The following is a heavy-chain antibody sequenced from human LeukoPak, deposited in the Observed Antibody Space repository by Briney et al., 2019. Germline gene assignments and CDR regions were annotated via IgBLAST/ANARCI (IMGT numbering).Heavy chain of an antibody. V-gene: IGHV4-38-2*02. CDR2: IYRSGST. CDR3: ARVDSYGYEY. D-gene: IGHD5-18*01. Sequence: SETLSLTCTVSGYSISSGYYWGWIRQPPGKGLEWIGSIYRSGSTYYNPSLKSRVTISVDTSKNQFSLKLSSVTAADTAVYYCARVDSYGYEYWDQGTLVTVSS. CDR1: GYSISSGYY. J-gene: IGHJ4*02.